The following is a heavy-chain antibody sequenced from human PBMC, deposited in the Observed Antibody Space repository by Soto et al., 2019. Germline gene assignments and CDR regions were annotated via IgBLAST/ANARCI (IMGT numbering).Heavy chain of an antibody. D-gene: IGHD2-21*02. CDR1: GYTFTRYG. CDR2: INGNNGDT. CDR3: ARDEYGGDSGHSAMDF. Sequence: GASVKVSCKASGYTFTRYGISWVRQAPGQGLEWMGWINGNNGDTNYAQNLQGRVTMTTDTSTSTAFMELRSLRSDDTAVYYCARDEYGGDSGHSAMDFWGQGTTVTVSS. V-gene: IGHV1-18*01. J-gene: IGHJ6*02.